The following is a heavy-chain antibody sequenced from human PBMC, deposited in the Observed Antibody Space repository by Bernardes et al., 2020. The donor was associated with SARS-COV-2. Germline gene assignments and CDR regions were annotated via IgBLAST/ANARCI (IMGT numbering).Heavy chain of an antibody. CDR2: INHSGST. V-gene: IGHV4-34*01. D-gene: IGHD3-3*01. Sequence: SETLSLTCAVYGGSFSGYYWNWIRQPPGKGLEWIGEINHSGSTNYNPSLKSRVTISVDMSKNQFSLKLSSVTAADTAVYYCARRRDYDFWKDHYYYGVDVWGQGTTVTVSS. J-gene: IGHJ6*02. CDR1: GGSFSGYY. CDR3: ARRRDYDFWKDHYYYGVDV.